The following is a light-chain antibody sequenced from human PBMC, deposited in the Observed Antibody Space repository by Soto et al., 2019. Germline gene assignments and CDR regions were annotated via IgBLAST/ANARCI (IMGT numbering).Light chain of an antibody. CDR2: DAS. Sequence: EIVLTQSPATLSLSPGEIATLSCRAGQSVRSYLAWYQQKPGQAPRLLIYDASNRATGIPARFSGSGSGTDFTLTISSLEPEDFAVYYCQQRSNWPLTFGGGTRVEIK. CDR3: QQRSNWPLT. V-gene: IGKV3-11*01. CDR1: QSVRSY. J-gene: IGKJ4*01.